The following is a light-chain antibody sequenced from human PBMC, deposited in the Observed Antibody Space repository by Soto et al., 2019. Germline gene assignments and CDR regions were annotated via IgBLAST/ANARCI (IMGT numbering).Light chain of an antibody. V-gene: IGKV3-15*01. CDR1: QSVSSN. Sequence: EIVMTQSPATLSVSPGQRDTLSCRASQSVSSNLAWYQQKPCQAPRLLIYGASTRATGIPARLSGSGSGTEFTVTISSLQSEDFAVYYCQQYNNLNRTFGQWTKGEIK. CDR3: QQYNNLNRT. CDR2: GAS. J-gene: IGKJ1*01.